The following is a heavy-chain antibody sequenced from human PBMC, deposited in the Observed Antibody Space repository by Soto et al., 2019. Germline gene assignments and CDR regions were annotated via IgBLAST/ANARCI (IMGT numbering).Heavy chain of an antibody. D-gene: IGHD6-19*01. CDR2: INPYNGNT. CDR1: GYTFTGYY. J-gene: IGHJ4*02. Sequence: ASVTVSCMASGYTFTGYYMHWVRQAPGQGLEWMGWINPYNGNTNYAQKLQGRVTMSTDTSTSTAYMELRSLRSDGMAVYYCARAYSSGWSSTAFDYWGKGTLVTVSS. CDR3: ARAYSSGWSSTAFDY. V-gene: IGHV1-18*03.